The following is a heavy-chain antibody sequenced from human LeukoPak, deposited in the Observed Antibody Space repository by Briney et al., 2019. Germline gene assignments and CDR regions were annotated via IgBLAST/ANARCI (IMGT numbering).Heavy chain of an antibody. CDR1: GGSISRYY. J-gene: IGHJ6*03. V-gene: IGHV4-59*12. CDR2: IYYSGST. D-gene: IGHD1-14*01. Sequence: SETLSLTCTVSGGSISRYYWSWIRQPPGKGLEWIGYIYYSGSTNYNPSLKSRVTISVDTSKNQFSLKLSSVTAADTAVYYCAREGPTQPETSYYYYYMDVWGKGTTVTVSS. CDR3: AREGPTQPETSYYYYYMDV.